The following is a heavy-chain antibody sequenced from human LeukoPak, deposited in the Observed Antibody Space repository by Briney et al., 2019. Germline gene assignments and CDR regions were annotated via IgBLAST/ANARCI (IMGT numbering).Heavy chain of an antibody. CDR3: ARFGIAVAGTRSWYFDY. J-gene: IGHJ4*02. V-gene: IGHV1-46*01. Sequence: ASVKVSCKASGYTFTGYYMHWVRQAPGQGLEWMGIINPSGGSTSYAQKFQGRVTMTRDTSTSTVYMELSSLRSEDTAVYYCARFGIAVAGTRSWYFDYWGQGTLVTVSS. D-gene: IGHD6-19*01. CDR2: INPSGGST. CDR1: GYTFTGYY.